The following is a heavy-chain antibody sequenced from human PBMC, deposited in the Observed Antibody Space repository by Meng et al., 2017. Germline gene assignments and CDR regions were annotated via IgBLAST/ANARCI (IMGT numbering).Heavy chain of an antibody. J-gene: IGHJ4*02. CDR2: IIPIFGTA. V-gene: IGHV1-69*01. CDR3: ARVLRDGYNLGY. CDR1: RGTFRSYS. Sequence: QLRRVQAGAGGKQSGSPLKGSCKPSRGTFRSYSTSWVRQAPGQGIEWMGGIIPIFGTANYAQKFQGRVTITADESTSTAYMELSSLRSEDTAVYYCARVLRDGYNLGYWGQGTLVTVSS. D-gene: IGHD5-24*01.